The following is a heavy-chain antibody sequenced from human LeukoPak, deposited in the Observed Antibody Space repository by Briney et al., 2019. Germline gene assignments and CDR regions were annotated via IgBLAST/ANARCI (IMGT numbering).Heavy chain of an antibody. CDR3: ARGIGT. CDR1: GGSFSGYY. D-gene: IGHD6-13*01. CDR2: INHSGST. Sequence: SQTLSLTCAVYGGSFSGYYWSWIRQPPGKGLEWIGEINHSGSTNYNPSLKSRVTISVDTSKNQFSLKLSSVTAADTAVYYCARGIGTWGQGTLVTVSS. V-gene: IGHV4-34*01. J-gene: IGHJ4*02.